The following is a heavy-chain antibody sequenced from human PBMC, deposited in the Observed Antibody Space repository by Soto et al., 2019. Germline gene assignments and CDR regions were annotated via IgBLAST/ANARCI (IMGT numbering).Heavy chain of an antibody. CDR2: IYYSGST. CDR3: ARGDIGGGSSTGYYYGMDV. CDR1: GGSISSGGYY. V-gene: IGHV4-31*03. D-gene: IGHD2-15*01. J-gene: IGHJ6*02. Sequence: PSETLSLTCTVSGGSISSGGYYWSWIRQHPGKGLEWIGYIYYSGSTYYNPSLKSRVTISVDTSKNQFSLKLSSVTAADAAVYYCARGDIGGGSSTGYYYGMDVWGQGTTVTVSS.